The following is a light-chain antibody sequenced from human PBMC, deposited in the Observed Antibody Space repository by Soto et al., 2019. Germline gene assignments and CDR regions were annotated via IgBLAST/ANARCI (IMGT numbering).Light chain of an antibody. V-gene: IGKV3-20*01. Sequence: VLTLSPGTVSLPPRERANLSCTASQSVSSAYLAWYQQKLSQAPRLLIHGASIWATRIPERFSGSGSGTEFTLTISRLEPEDFAVCYCQQYAGLWTFGQGTKVDIK. CDR2: GAS. CDR3: QQYAGLWT. CDR1: QSVSSAY. J-gene: IGKJ1*01.